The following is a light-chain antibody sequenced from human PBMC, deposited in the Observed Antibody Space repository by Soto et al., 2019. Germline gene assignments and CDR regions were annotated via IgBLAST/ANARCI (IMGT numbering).Light chain of an antibody. CDR2: ANN. CDR3: QSYDSSLNGYV. V-gene: IGLV1-40*01. Sequence: QSVLTQPPSVSGAPGQRVTISCTGSSSNIGGAYDVHWYQQLPGTAPKLLIYANNYRPSGVPDRFSGSKSGTSASLAITGLQAEDEAEYYCQSYDSSLNGYVFGTGTKLTVL. J-gene: IGLJ1*01. CDR1: SSNIGGAYD.